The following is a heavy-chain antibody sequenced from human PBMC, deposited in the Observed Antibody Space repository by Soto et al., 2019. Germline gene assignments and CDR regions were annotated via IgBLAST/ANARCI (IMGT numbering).Heavy chain of an antibody. D-gene: IGHD3-10*01. J-gene: IGHJ6*02. Sequence: PSETLSLTCTVSGGSISSGGYYCTWIRQHPGKGLEWIGYISDIAYTSYNPSLKGRVSISVDTSKNQFSLTLTSVTAADTAVYYCARQGFGVLHGLVDVWGQGTTVTVSS. CDR3: ARQGFGVLHGLVDV. CDR1: GGSISSGGYY. CDR2: ISDIAYT. V-gene: IGHV4-61*08.